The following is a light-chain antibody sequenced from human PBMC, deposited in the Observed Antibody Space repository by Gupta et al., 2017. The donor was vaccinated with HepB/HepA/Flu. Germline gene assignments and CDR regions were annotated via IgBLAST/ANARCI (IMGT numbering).Light chain of an antibody. CDR2: AAS. CDR1: QSISTY. CDR3: QQYYSYPRT. Sequence: DTQMTQTLSSLSASVGDRVTITCRASQSISTYLDWYQKKPGKAPKVLIYAASSLQSGVPSKFSGSGSVTDFTLTITSLQPEDFATYYCQQYYSYPRTFGQGTKVEIK. J-gene: IGKJ1*01. V-gene: IGKV1-16*02.